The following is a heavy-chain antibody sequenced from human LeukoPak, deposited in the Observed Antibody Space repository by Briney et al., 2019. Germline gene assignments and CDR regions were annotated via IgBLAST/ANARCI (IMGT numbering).Heavy chain of an antibody. J-gene: IGHJ3*02. Sequence: PGGSLRLSCAASGFTFDDYAMHWVRQAPGKGLEWVSGISWNSGSIGYADSVKGRFTISRDNAKNSLYLQMNSLRAEDMALYYCAKDNTYYDSGAFDIWGQGTMVTVSS. CDR3: AKDNTYYDSGAFDI. D-gene: IGHD3-3*01. CDR2: ISWNSGSI. V-gene: IGHV3-9*03. CDR1: GFTFDDYA.